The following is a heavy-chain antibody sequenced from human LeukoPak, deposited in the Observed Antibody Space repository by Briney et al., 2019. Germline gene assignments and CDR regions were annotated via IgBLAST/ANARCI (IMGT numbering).Heavy chain of an antibody. CDR2: VNPNTGGT. Sequence: GASVKVSCKASGYTFTGYYMHWVRPAPGQGLEWMGWVNPNTGGTNYAQKFQGRVPMTRDTTISTAYMELSRLTSDDTAVYFCASYPRYSSSPPFDYWGQGTLVTVSS. CDR1: GYTFTGYY. D-gene: IGHD6-19*01. V-gene: IGHV1-2*02. CDR3: ASYPRYSSSPPFDY. J-gene: IGHJ4*02.